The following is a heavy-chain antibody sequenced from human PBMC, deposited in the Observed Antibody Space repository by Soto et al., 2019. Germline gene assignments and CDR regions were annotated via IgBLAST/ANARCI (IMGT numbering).Heavy chain of an antibody. V-gene: IGHV4-34*01. D-gene: IGHD5-18*01. CDR2: INHSGST. CDR1: GGSFSCYY. CDR3: ASWEVIRLAFDI. J-gene: IGHJ3*02. Sequence: PSETLSLTCAVYGGSFSCYYLSWIRQPPGKGLEWIGEINHSGSTNYNPSLKSRVTISVDTSKNQFSLKLSSVTAADTAVYYCASWEVIRLAFDIWGQGTMVTVSS.